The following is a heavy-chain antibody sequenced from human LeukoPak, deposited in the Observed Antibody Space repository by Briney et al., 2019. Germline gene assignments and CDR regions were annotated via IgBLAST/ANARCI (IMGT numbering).Heavy chain of an antibody. Sequence: GGSQRLSCAASGFTFSSYGMHWVRQAPGKGLEWVAVMWYDGSNKYYADSVKGRFTISRDNSKNTLYLQMNSLRAEDTAVYYCARESGYEFDYWGQGTLVTVSS. CDR2: MWYDGSNK. J-gene: IGHJ4*02. CDR3: ARESGYEFDY. CDR1: GFTFSSYG. D-gene: IGHD5-12*01. V-gene: IGHV3-33*01.